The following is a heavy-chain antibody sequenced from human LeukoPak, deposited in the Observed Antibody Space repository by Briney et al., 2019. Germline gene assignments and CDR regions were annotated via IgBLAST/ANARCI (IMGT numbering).Heavy chain of an antibody. CDR2: ITWNTGTI. Sequence: PGRSLGLSCTASGFTFDDFAMHWVRQAPGKGLEWVAGITWNTGTIGYADSVQGRFIISRDNAKKSLYLQMNSLRAEDTALYYCTKALRRRWDDAFDIWGQGTMVTVSS. CDR3: TKALRRRWDDAFDI. V-gene: IGHV3-9*01. D-gene: IGHD1-26*01. J-gene: IGHJ3*02. CDR1: GFTFDDFA.